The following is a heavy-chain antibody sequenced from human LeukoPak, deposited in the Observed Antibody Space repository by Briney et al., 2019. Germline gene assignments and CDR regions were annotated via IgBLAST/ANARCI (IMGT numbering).Heavy chain of an antibody. CDR3: ARSQRRRWNDAFDI. D-gene: IGHD4-23*01. V-gene: IGHV1-8*03. J-gene: IGHJ3*02. Sequence: ASVKVSCKASGYTFTSYDINWVRQATGQGLEWMGWMNPNSGNTGYAQKFQGRVTITRNTSISTAYMELSSLRSEDTAVYYCARSQRRRWNDAFDIWGQGTMVTVSS. CDR2: MNPNSGNT. CDR1: GYTFTSYD.